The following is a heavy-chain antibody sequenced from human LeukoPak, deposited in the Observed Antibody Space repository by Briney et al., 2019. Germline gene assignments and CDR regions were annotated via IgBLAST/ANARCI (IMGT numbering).Heavy chain of an antibody. J-gene: IGHJ3*02. CDR1: GGTFSNYT. CDR3: ARRSSALDAFDI. Sequence: ASVKVSCKASGGTFSNYTISWVRQAPGQGLEWMGRIIPILGIANYAQKFQVRVTITADKSTSTAYMELSSLRSEDTAVYYCARRSSALDAFDIWGQGTMVTVSS. D-gene: IGHD6-25*01. CDR2: IIPILGIA. V-gene: IGHV1-69*02.